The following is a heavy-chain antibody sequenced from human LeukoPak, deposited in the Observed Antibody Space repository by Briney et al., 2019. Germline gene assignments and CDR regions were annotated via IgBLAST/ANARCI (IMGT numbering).Heavy chain of an antibody. J-gene: IGHJ5*02. Sequence: PSQTLSLTCTVSGGSISSGDYYWSWIRQPPGKGLEWIGYIYYSGSTYYNPSLKSRVTISVDTSKNQFSLKLSSVTAADTAVYYCARDVIADPNWFDPWGQGALVTVSS. CDR2: IYYSGST. V-gene: IGHV4-30-4*08. D-gene: IGHD2/OR15-2a*01. CDR1: GGSISSGDYY. CDR3: ARDVIADPNWFDP.